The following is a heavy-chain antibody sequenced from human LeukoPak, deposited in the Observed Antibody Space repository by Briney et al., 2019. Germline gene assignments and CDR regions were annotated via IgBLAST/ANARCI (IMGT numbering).Heavy chain of an antibody. V-gene: IGHV3-33*01. J-gene: IGHJ4*02. CDR1: GFTFSSYG. CDR3: ARDGGLRVIDY. CDR2: IWYDGSNK. D-gene: IGHD5-12*01. Sequence: GGSLRLSCAASGFTFSSYGMHWVRQAPGKGLEWVAVIWYDGSNKYYADSVKGRFTISRDNSKNTLYLQMNSLRAEDTAVYYCARDGGLRVIDYWGQGTLVTASS.